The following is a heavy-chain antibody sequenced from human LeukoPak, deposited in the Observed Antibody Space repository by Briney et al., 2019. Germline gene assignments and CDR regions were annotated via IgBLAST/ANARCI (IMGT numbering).Heavy chain of an antibody. CDR2: ISSSSSTI. CDR3: AREGGYQLLDAFDI. J-gene: IGHJ3*02. D-gene: IGHD2-2*01. Sequence: GGSLRLSCAASGFTFSSYSMNWVRQAPGKGLEWVSYISSSSSTIYYADSVKGRFTISRDNARNSLYLQMNSLRAEDTAVYYCAREGGYQLLDAFDIWGQGTMVTVSS. V-gene: IGHV3-48*01. CDR1: GFTFSSYS.